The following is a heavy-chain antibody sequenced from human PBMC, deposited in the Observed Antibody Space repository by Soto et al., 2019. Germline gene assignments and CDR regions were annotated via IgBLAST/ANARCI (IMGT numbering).Heavy chain of an antibody. CDR3: ARDFDYYDSSGYHYFDY. V-gene: IGHV3-33*01. CDR2: IWYDGSNK. D-gene: IGHD3-22*01. CDR1: EFTISSYG. Sequence: GGSLRVSCAASEFTISSYGMRWISQAPGKGLEWVAVIWYDGSNKYYADSVKGRFTISRDNSKNTLYLQMNSLRAEDTAVYYCARDFDYYDSSGYHYFDYWGQGTLVTVSS. J-gene: IGHJ4*02.